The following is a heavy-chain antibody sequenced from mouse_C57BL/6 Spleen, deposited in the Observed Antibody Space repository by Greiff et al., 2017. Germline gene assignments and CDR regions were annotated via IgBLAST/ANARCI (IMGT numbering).Heavy chain of an antibody. CDR2: ISSGSSTI. J-gene: IGHJ4*01. CDR1: GFTFSDYG. D-gene: IGHD4-1*01. Sequence: EVQLVESGGGLVKPGGSLKLSCAASGFTFSDYGMHWVRQAPEQGLEWVAYISSGSSTIYYADTVKGRFTISRDNAKNTLFLQMTSLRSEDTAMYYCARSNWDDAMDYWGQGTSVTVSS. CDR3: ARSNWDDAMDY. V-gene: IGHV5-17*01.